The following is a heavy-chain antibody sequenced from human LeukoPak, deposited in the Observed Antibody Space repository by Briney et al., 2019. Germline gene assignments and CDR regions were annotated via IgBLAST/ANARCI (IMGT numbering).Heavy chain of an antibody. J-gene: IGHJ6*03. Sequence: PSETLSLTCTVSGGSISSYYWSWIRQPAGKGLEWIGRIYTSGSTNYNPSLKSRVTMSVDTSKNQFSLKLSSVTAADTAVYYCARVKQQWLASYYYYYMDVWGKGTTVTISS. D-gene: IGHD6-19*01. V-gene: IGHV4-4*07. CDR3: ARVKQQWLASYYYYYMDV. CDR1: GGSISSYY. CDR2: IYTSGST.